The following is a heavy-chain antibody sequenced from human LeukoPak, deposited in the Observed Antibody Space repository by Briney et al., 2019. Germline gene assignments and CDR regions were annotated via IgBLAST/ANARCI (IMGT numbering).Heavy chain of an antibody. CDR2: IWYDGSNK. J-gene: IGHJ4*02. Sequence: GRSLRLSCAASGFTFSSYGMHWVRQAPGKGLEWVAVIWYDGSNKYYADSVKGRFTISRDNSKNTLYLQMNSLRAEDTAVYYCARDDTPSQVAAMGYWGQGTLVTVSS. CDR3: ARDDTPSQVAAMGY. V-gene: IGHV3-33*01. D-gene: IGHD6-19*01. CDR1: GFTFSSYG.